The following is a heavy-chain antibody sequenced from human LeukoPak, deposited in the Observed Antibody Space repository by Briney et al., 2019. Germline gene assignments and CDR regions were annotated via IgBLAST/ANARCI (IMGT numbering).Heavy chain of an antibody. CDR1: GFTFSSFS. Sequence: GSLRLSCAASGFTFSSFSMNWVRQAPGKGLEWLSYISSSSGAIYYADSLKGRFTISRDNAKNSLYLQMDSLRVEDSAVYYCARVIGSYGDSAYWGQGTLVTVSS. CDR2: ISSSSGAI. V-gene: IGHV3-48*04. J-gene: IGHJ4*02. D-gene: IGHD3-16*01. CDR3: ARVIGSYGDSAY.